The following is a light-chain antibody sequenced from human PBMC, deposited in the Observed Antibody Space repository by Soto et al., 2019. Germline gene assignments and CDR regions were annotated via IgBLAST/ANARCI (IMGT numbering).Light chain of an antibody. Sequence: EIVLTQSPATLSLSLGETATLSCRASQSVGSYLAWYQQKPGQAPRLLIYDASTSATGIPARFSGSGSGTDFTLTISSLEPEDFAAYYCQQRTNSPPVTFGGGTKVEIK. CDR1: QSVGSY. V-gene: IGKV3-11*01. J-gene: IGKJ4*01. CDR2: DAS. CDR3: QQRTNSPPVT.